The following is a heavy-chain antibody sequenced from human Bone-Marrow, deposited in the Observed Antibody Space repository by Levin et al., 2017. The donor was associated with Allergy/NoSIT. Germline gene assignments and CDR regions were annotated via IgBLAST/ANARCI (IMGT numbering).Heavy chain of an antibody. CDR1: GFTFSSYG. CDR2: ISYDGSNK. D-gene: IGHD4-17*01. V-gene: IGHV3-30*18. CDR3: ANSLTTVTTSYY. Sequence: GGSLRLSCAASGFTFSSYGMHWVRQAPGKGLEWVAVISYDGSNKYYADSVKGRFTISRDNSKNTLYLQMNSLRAEDTAVYYCANSLTTVTTSYYWGQGTLVTVSS. J-gene: IGHJ4*02.